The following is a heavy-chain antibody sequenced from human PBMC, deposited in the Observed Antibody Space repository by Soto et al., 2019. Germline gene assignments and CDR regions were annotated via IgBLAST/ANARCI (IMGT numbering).Heavy chain of an antibody. CDR3: ARAAYGDYRINDFDY. CDR1: GGSISSGGYY. J-gene: IGHJ4*02. V-gene: IGHV4-31*03. D-gene: IGHD4-17*01. CDR2: IYYSGST. Sequence: SETLSLTCTVSGGSISSGGYYWSWIRQHPGKGLEWIGYIYYSGSTYYNPSLKSRVTISVDTSKNQFSLKLSSVTAADTAVYYCARAAYGDYRINDFDYWGQGTLVTVSS.